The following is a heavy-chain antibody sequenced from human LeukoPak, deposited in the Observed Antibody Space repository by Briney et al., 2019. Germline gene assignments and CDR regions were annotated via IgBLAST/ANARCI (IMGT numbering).Heavy chain of an antibody. D-gene: IGHD4-11*01. CDR2: INPSGGTT. V-gene: IGHV1-46*01. CDR1: GYIFTRHQ. Sequence: GASVKVSCKASGYIFTRHQMYWVRQAPGQGLEWMGLINPSGGTTSYAQKFQGRVTMTTDTSTSTVYMELSGLRSEDTAVYYCARELTSGGMDVWGRGTTVTVSS. CDR3: ARELTSGGMDV. J-gene: IGHJ6*02.